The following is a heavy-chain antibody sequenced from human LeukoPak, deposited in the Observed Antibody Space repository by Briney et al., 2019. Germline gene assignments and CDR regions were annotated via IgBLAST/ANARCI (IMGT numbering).Heavy chain of an antibody. Sequence: PGGSLRLSCATSGFTFTNYAMSWVRQAPWKGLEWVSAISGSASSTYYADSVKGRFTISRDNAKNSLYLQMNTLRAEDTAVYYCARDLVWFGEPKGYYNYMDVWGKGTTVTVSS. V-gene: IGHV3-48*03. CDR3: ARDLVWFGEPKGYYNYMDV. CDR2: ISGSASST. J-gene: IGHJ6*03. D-gene: IGHD3-10*01. CDR1: GFTFTNYA.